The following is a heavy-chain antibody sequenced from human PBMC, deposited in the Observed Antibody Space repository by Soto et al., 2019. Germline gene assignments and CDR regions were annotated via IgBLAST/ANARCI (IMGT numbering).Heavy chain of an antibody. CDR3: ATDRWLTYYFDY. D-gene: IGHD3-16*01. CDR2: FDPEDGET. Sequence: ASVKVSCKVTGYTLTELSMHWVRQAPGEGLEWMGGFDPEDGETIYAQKFQGRVTMTEDTSTDTAYMELSSLRSEDTAVYYCATDRWLTYYFDYWGQGTLVTVSS. V-gene: IGHV1-24*01. CDR1: GYTLTELS. J-gene: IGHJ4*02.